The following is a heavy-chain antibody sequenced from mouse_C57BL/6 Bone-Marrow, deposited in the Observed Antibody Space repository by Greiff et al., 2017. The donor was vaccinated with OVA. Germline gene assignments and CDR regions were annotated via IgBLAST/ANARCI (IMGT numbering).Heavy chain of an antibody. D-gene: IGHD1-1*01. Sequence: DVMLVESGGGLVQPGESLKLSCESNEYEFPSHDMSWVRKTPEKRLELVAAINSDGGSTYYPDTMERRFIISRDNTKKTLYLQMSSLRSEDTALYYCARHPSYYGSTYFDYWGQGTTLTGSS. CDR2: INSDGGST. CDR1: EYEFPSHD. J-gene: IGHJ2*01. V-gene: IGHV5-2*01. CDR3: ARHPSYYGSTYFDY.